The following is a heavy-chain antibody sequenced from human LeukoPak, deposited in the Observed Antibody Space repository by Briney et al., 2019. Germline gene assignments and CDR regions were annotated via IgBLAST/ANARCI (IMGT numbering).Heavy chain of an antibody. V-gene: IGHV3-7*01. Sequence: GGSLRLSCAVSGCTFAAYLMSWFRQAPGRGLEWVANVNQDGTEQYYVDSVRGRFTISRDNAKNSLYLQVNSLRDEDTALYYCARRAYAYGHFFDYWGQGTLVTVSS. D-gene: IGHD4-17*01. CDR3: ARRAYAYGHFFDY. J-gene: IGHJ4*02. CDR2: VNQDGTEQ. CDR1: GCTFAAYL.